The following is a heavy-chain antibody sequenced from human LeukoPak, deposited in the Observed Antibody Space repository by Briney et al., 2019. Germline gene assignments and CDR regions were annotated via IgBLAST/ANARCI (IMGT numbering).Heavy chain of an antibody. CDR1: GDSVSSNSAA. D-gene: IGHD2-2*01. CDR3: ARSHCSSTSCYLVAAAVSLAEFDY. J-gene: IGHJ4*02. V-gene: IGHV6-1*01. Sequence: SQTLPLTCAISGDSVSSNSAAWNWIRQSPSRGLEWLGRTYYRSKWYNDYAVSVKSRITINPDTSKNQFSLQLNSVTPEDTAVYYCARSHCSSTSCYLVAAAVSLAEFDYWGQGTLVTVSS. CDR2: TYYRSKWYN.